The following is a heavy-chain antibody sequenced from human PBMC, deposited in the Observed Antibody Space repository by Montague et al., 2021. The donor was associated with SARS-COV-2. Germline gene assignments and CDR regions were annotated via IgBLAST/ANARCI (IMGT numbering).Heavy chain of an antibody. J-gene: IGHJ4*02. V-gene: IGHV4-59*08. CDR3: ARGFDY. CDR2: IYYSGST. Sequence: SETLSLTCTVSGGSISSYYRSWIRQPPGKGLEWIGYIYYSGSTNYNPSLKSRVTISVDASKNQFSLKLSSVTAADTAVYYCARGFDYWGQGTLVTVSS. CDR1: GGSISSYY.